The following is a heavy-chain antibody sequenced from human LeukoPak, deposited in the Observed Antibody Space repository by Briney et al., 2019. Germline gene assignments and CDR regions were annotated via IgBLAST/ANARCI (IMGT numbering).Heavy chain of an antibody. J-gene: IGHJ4*02. CDR1: GGSISSSSYY. CDR2: IYYSGST. D-gene: IGHD6-13*01. V-gene: IGHV4-39*07. Sequence: PSKTLSLTCSVSGGSISSSSYYWGWIRQPPGKGLEWIGSIYYSGSTYYNPSPKSRVTMSVDTSKNQFSLKLSSVTAADTAVYYCARHRDSSSWYPKYYFDYWGQGTLVAVSS. CDR3: ARHRDSSSWYPKYYFDY.